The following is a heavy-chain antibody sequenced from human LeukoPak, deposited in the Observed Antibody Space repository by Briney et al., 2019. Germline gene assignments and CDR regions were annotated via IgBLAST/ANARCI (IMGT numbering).Heavy chain of an antibody. D-gene: IGHD5-18*01. Sequence: GGCLRLSCAASGFSLSGYWRTWVRQPPGRGLEWVARLHADGIEQNYVVYVPGRFTMARDNATNSLDLQMKSLRVEDTDVYYCARGGYSFDYRGQGTLVAVSS. CDR3: ARGGYSFDY. V-gene: IGHV3-7*01. CDR2: LHADGIEQ. J-gene: IGHJ4*02. CDR1: GFSLSGYW.